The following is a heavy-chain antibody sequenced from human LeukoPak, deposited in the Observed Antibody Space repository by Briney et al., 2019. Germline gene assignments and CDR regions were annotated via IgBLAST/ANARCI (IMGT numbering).Heavy chain of an antibody. J-gene: IGHJ4*02. CDR2: ISSSGSTI. CDR3: ARDPMVRGLTSNTFDY. Sequence: GGSLRLSCAASGFTFSSYEMNWVRQAPGKGLEWVSYISSSGSTIYYADSVKGRFTISRDNAKNSLYLQLNSLRAEDTAVYYCARDPMVRGLTSNTFDYWGQGTLVTVSS. CDR1: GFTFSSYE. V-gene: IGHV3-48*03. D-gene: IGHD3-10*01.